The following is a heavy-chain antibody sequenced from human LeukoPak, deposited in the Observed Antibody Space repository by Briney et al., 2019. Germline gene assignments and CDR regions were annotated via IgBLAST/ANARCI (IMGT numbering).Heavy chain of an antibody. CDR2: ISYDGSNK. D-gene: IGHD3-22*01. CDR1: GFTFSSYA. CDR3: AKDRYDSSGYYYDYFDY. Sequence: PGRSLRLSCAASGFTFSSYAMHWVRQAPGKGLEWVAVISYDGSNKYYADSVKGRFTISRDNSKNTLYLQMNSLRAEGTAVYYCAKDRYDSSGYYYDYFDYWGQGTLVTVSS. J-gene: IGHJ4*02. V-gene: IGHV3-30-3*01.